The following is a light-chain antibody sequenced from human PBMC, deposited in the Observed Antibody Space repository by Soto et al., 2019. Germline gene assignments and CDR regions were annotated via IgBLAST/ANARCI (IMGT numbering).Light chain of an antibody. Sequence: QSVLTQPPSVSAAPGQKVTISCSGSSSNIGNNYVSWYQHLPGTAPKHLIYDNNKRPSGIPDRFSGTKSGTSATLGITGLQTGDEADYYCGTWDSSLIAGVFGGGTKVTVL. V-gene: IGLV1-51*01. CDR2: DNN. CDR3: GTWDSSLIAGV. J-gene: IGLJ2*01. CDR1: SSNIGNNY.